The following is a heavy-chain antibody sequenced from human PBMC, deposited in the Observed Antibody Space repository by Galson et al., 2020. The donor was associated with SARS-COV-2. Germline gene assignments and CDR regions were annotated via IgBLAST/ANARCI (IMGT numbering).Heavy chain of an antibody. Sequence: GESLKISCAASGFTFSNYAMHWVRQAPGKGLEWVALVWYDGSYKYYADSVKGRFTISRDSSENTLYLQMNSLRVEDTALYYCARDHLSCTTSTCRLPYYYYMDVWGKGTTVTVSS. D-gene: IGHD2-8*01. V-gene: IGHV3-33*01. J-gene: IGHJ6*03. CDR1: GFTFSNYA. CDR3: ARDHLSCTTSTCRLPYYYYMDV. CDR2: VWYDGSYK.